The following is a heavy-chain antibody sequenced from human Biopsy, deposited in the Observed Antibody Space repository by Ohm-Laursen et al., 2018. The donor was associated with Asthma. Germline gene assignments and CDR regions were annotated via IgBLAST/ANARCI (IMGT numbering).Heavy chain of an antibody. Sequence: SLRLSCATSGFSFSNYGMHWVRQAPGKGLDWVAVLSFDGTNRNYTDSVKGRFTISRDNSRNTLHLEMNSLRAEDTAVYFCAKEVFPGWELRRGPDSWGQGTLVTVSS. D-gene: IGHD1-26*01. J-gene: IGHJ4*02. V-gene: IGHV3-30*18. CDR3: AKEVFPGWELRRGPDS. CDR2: LSFDGTNR. CDR1: GFSFSNYG.